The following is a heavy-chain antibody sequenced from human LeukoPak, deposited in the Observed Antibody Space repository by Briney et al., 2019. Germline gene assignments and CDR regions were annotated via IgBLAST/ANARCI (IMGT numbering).Heavy chain of an antibody. V-gene: IGHV1-69*05. J-gene: IGHJ4*02. CDR3: ARGPRYIVATTRWYYFDY. CDR1: GGTFSSYA. CDR2: IIPIFGTA. Sequence: ASVKVSCKASGGTFSSYAISWVRQAPGQGLEWMGGIIPIFGTANYAQKFQGRVTITTDESTSTAYMELSSLRSEDTAVYYCARGPRYIVATTRWYYFDYWGQGTLVTVSS. D-gene: IGHD5-12*01.